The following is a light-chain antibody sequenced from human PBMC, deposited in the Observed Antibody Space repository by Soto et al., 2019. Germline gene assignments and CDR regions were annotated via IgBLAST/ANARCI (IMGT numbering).Light chain of an antibody. J-gene: IGKJ3*01. CDR3: QQLNNYPRT. Sequence: IQLTQSPSSLSSTLGDRVTITCRASQGISNYLVWYQQKPGKAPNLLIYGASTLQSGVPSRFSGSGSGTDFTLTIDSLKTEDVATYYCQQLNNYPRTFGPGTKVDIK. CDR1: QGISNY. V-gene: IGKV1-9*01. CDR2: GAS.